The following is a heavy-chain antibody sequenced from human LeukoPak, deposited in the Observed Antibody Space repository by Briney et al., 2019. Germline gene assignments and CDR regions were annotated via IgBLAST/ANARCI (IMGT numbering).Heavy chain of an antibody. J-gene: IGHJ4*02. CDR1: GFTFSSHA. CDR3: ARDRVWWLRRVFYYFDY. CDR2: ISYDGSNK. D-gene: IGHD5-12*01. Sequence: AGRSLRLSCAASGFTFSSHAMHWVRQAPGKGLEWVAVISYDGSNKYYADSVKGRFTISRDNSKNTLYLQMNSLRAEDTAVYYCARDRVWWLRRVFYYFDYWGQGTLVTVSS. V-gene: IGHV3-30*04.